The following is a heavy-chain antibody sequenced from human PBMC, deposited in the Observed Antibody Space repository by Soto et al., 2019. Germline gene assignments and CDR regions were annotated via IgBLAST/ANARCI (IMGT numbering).Heavy chain of an antibody. CDR2: IYYIGSS. CDR1: DGSISSDC. CDR3: ARGDGYCTNGVCENWFDP. D-gene: IGHD2-8*01. J-gene: IGHJ5*02. V-gene: IGHV4-59*12. Sequence: SETLSLTCTVSDGSISSDCWSWIRQPPGKGLECIGHIYYIGSSNYNPPLKSRVTISVDTSKNQVSLKLSSVTAADTAVYYCARGDGYCTNGVCENWFDPWGQGTLVTVSS.